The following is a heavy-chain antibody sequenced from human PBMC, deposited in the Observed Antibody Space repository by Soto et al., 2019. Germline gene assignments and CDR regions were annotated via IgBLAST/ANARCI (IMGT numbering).Heavy chain of an antibody. CDR2: IKSKTDGGTT. J-gene: IGHJ6*02. Sequence: PGGSLRLSCAASGFTFSNAWMNWVRQAPGKGLEWVGRIKSKTDGGTTDYAAPVKGRFTISRDDSKNTLYLQMNSLKTEDTAVYYCTEYNSDSRYYGMDVWGQGTTVTVSS. D-gene: IGHD1-1*01. CDR3: TEYNSDSRYYGMDV. CDR1: GFTFSNAW. V-gene: IGHV3-15*07.